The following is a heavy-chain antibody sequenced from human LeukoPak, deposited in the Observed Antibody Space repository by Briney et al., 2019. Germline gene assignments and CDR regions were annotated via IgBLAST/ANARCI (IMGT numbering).Heavy chain of an antibody. CDR3: ARDAIVVLPAASYYYYGMDV. V-gene: IGHV4-4*07. D-gene: IGHD2-2*01. CDR2: IYASGST. J-gene: IGHJ6*02. Sequence: SETLSLTCTVSGGSISSYYWSWIRQPAGKGLEWIGRIYASGSTNYNPSLKSRVTMSVDTSKNQFSLKLSSVTAADTAVYYCARDAIVVLPAASYYYYGMDVWGQGTTVTVSS. CDR1: GGSISSYY.